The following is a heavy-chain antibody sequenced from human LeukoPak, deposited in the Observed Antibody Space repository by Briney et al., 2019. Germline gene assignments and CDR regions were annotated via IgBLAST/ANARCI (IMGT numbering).Heavy chain of an antibody. J-gene: IGHJ5*02. CDR1: GFKFDDYG. V-gene: IGHV3-20*01. CDR3: ARDRCSSTSCYNTPNWFDP. D-gene: IGHD2-2*02. Sequence: GGSLRLSCAASGFKFDDYGMSWVRQVLGKGLEWVSGINWNGGSRGYADSVEGRFTISRDNAKNSVYLQMNSLRSEDTAFYHCARDRCSSTSCYNTPNWFDPWGQGTLVTVSS. CDR2: INWNGGSR.